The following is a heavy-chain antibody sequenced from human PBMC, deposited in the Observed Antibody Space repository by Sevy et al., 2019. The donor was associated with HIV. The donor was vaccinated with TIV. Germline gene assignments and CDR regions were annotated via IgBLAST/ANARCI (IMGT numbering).Heavy chain of an antibody. V-gene: IGHV4-59*08. CDR1: GGSINSDH. CDR3: ARRNDFDI. J-gene: IGHJ3*02. Sequence: SETLSLTCTVSGGSINSDHWNWIRQPPGKGLEWIGYVYYTGGTNYNPSLKNRATISVERTKNQFSLKLTSVTAADTAVYYCARRNDFDIWGQGTMVTVSS. CDR2: VYYTGGT.